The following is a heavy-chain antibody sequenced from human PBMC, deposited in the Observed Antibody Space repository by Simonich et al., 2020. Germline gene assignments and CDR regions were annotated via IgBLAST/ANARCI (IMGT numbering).Heavy chain of an antibody. D-gene: IGHD2-15*01. V-gene: IGHV1-18*01. Sequence: QVQLVQSGAEVKKPGASVKVSCKASGYTFTSYGISWVRQAPGQGLEWMGWFSAYTGNTNYAQKLQGRVTMTTDPSTSTAYMELRSLRSDDTAVYYCARASRGTWWYYYFDYWGQGTLVTVSS. CDR2: FSAYTGNT. CDR1: GYTFTSYG. CDR3: ARASRGTWWYYYFDY. J-gene: IGHJ4*02.